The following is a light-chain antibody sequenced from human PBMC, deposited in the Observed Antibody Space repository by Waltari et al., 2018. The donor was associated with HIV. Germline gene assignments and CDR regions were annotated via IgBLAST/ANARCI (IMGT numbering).Light chain of an antibody. Sequence: DIHLTQSPAYLSASVGDRVTLTCLASEGISRFLAWYQQEPGKAPKLLIYTASTLQSGVPSRFSGSGSGTEFTLTVTSLQPEDFATYYCQQFKSYPFTFGQGTELGIK. CDR1: EGISRF. CDR2: TAS. V-gene: IGKV1-9*01. CDR3: QQFKSYPFT. J-gene: IGKJ2*01.